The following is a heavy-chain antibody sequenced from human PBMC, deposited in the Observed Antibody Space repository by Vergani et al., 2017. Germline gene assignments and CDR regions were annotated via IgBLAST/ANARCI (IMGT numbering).Heavy chain of an antibody. CDR3: ARGPSVVQGHYIYYHSYCKDV. V-gene: IGHV4-59*07. D-gene: IGHD2-15*01. J-gene: IGHJ6*03. Sequence: QVHLQEAGPGLLKPADTLSLTCTVSGDSMNNYYWNWIRQTPGQGLEWIGYIYLGGTTTYNPSLESRVSLSADTSKNQFSLQLTSVTAADTAVYYCARGPSVVQGHYIYYHSYCKDVGDKGTTVTVSS. CDR1: GDSMNNYY. CDR2: IYLGGTT.